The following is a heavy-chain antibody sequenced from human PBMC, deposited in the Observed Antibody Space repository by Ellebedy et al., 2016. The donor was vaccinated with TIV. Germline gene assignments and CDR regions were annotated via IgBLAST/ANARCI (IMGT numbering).Heavy chain of an antibody. D-gene: IGHD1-1*01. CDR1: GYTFTSYG. V-gene: IGHV1-18*01. Sequence: ASVKVSCXASGYTFTSYGISWVRQAPGQGLEWMGWISAYNGNTNYAQKLQGRVTMTTDTSTSTAYMELRSLRSDDTAVYYCARDRLPRTGTPYDAFDIWGQGTMVTVSS. CDR2: ISAYNGNT. J-gene: IGHJ3*02. CDR3: ARDRLPRTGTPYDAFDI.